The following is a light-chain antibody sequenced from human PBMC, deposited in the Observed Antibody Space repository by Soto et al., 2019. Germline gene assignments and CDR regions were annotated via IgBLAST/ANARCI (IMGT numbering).Light chain of an antibody. Sequence: DIQMTQSPSTLSASVGDSVTITCRASKSINSWLAWYQQKPGKAPKLLIYKASSLESGVPSRFSGSGSGTEFTLTISSLQPDDFATYYCQQYNNYSGLTFGGGTKVEIK. CDR1: KSINSW. J-gene: IGKJ4*01. CDR3: QQYNNYSGLT. V-gene: IGKV1-5*03. CDR2: KAS.